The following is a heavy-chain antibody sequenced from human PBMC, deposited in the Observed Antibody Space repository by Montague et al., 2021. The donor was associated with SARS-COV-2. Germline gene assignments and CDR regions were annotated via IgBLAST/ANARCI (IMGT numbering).Heavy chain of an antibody. D-gene: IGHD3-3*01. Sequence: SETLSLTCAVYDGSFSGYCWSWIRQPPGKGLEWIGEINHSGSTNYNPSLKSRVTISVDTSRNQFSLKLNSVSAAGTAVYYCARGQVTIFGVLIMLPAAGALDIWGQGTMVTVSS. J-gene: IGHJ3*02. CDR2: INHSGST. CDR1: DGSFSGYC. V-gene: IGHV4-34*01. CDR3: ARGQVTIFGVLIMLPAAGALDI.